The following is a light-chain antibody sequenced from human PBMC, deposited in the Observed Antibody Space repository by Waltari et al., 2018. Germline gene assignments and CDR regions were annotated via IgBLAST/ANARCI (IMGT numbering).Light chain of an antibody. Sequence: DIQMTQSPSSMSASVGDRVTITCRASQTIDRYLNWYHQKPGKPPKLLIYAASTLQSGVPSRFSGSGSGTDFTLTIIGLQPEDFATYFCQQSYRSPWTFGQGTRVDIK. CDR3: QQSYRSPWT. CDR2: AAS. CDR1: QTIDRY. J-gene: IGKJ1*01. V-gene: IGKV1-39*01.